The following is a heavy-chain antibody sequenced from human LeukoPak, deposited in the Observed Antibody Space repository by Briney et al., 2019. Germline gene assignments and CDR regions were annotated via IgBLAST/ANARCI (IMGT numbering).Heavy chain of an antibody. J-gene: IGHJ3*02. D-gene: IGHD6-19*01. CDR1: GFTFSSYW. CDR2: IKQDGSEK. V-gene: IGHV3-7*01. Sequence: GGSLRLSCAASGFTFSSYWMSWVRQAPGKGLEWVANIKQDGSEKYYVDSVKGRFTISRDNAKNSLYLQMNSLRAEDTAVYYCARVSLIAVAGNPRGTDAFDIWGQGTMVTVSS. CDR3: ARVSLIAVAGNPRGTDAFDI.